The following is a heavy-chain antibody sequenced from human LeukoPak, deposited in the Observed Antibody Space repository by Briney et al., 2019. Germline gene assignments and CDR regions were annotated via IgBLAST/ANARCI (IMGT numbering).Heavy chain of an antibody. Sequence: SETLSLTCTVSGGSISSGHYWWGWIRQPPGKGLDWIGSMYYSGNTHYNPSLQSRVTVSVDTSKNQFSLKLTSATAADTAVYYCVRQRGVGSWSFDYWGQGNLVTVSS. V-gene: IGHV4-39*01. CDR3: VRQRGVGSWSFDY. CDR2: MYYSGNT. D-gene: IGHD2-15*01. CDR1: GGSISSGHYW. J-gene: IGHJ4*02.